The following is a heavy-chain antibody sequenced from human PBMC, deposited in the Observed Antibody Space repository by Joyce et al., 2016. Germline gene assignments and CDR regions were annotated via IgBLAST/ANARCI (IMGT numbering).Heavy chain of an antibody. D-gene: IGHD3-16*01. CDR2: IDPNDSNT. J-gene: IGHJ4*02. CDR1: GYSFSSFW. V-gene: IGHV5-51*01. CDR3: SRLYYEKRAFDY. Sequence: EVQLVQSGAEVKKPGESLKISCEGSGYSFSSFWIGWVRQMPGKGLEWMGIIDPNDSNTRYSPSFQGQVTISADKSISTAYLQWSSLEASDTAMYYCSRLYYEKRAFDYWGQGTLVTVSS.